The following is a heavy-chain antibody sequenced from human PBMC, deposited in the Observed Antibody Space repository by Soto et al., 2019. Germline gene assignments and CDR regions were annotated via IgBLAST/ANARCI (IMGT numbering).Heavy chain of an antibody. Sequence: VHLVESGGGLVEPGGSLRLSCAASGFMFSSYWMSWVRQAPGEGLEWVANIKQDGSEIHYLESVEGRFTIFRDNARRSLYLQMNSLRAEDTAVYFCATYSGSYFPVGHDRWGQGTLVVFSS. CDR2: IKQDGSEI. V-gene: IGHV3-7*01. J-gene: IGHJ4*02. CDR3: ATYSGSYFPVGHDR. CDR1: GFMFSSYW. D-gene: IGHD3-10*01.